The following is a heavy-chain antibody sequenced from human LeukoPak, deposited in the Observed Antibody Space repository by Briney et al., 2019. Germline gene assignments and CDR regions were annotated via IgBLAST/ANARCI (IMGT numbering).Heavy chain of an antibody. CDR2: IHPNSGGT. CDR1: GYTFTGYY. CDR3: ARWLSSSWFY. V-gene: IGHV1-2*02. Sequence: ASVTVSCKASGYTFTGYYLHWVRQAPGQGLEWMGWIHPNSGGTNYAQSFQGRVTMTRDTSISTAYMELSSLGSDDTAVYYCARWLSSSWFYWGQGTLVTVSS. J-gene: IGHJ4*02. D-gene: IGHD6-13*01.